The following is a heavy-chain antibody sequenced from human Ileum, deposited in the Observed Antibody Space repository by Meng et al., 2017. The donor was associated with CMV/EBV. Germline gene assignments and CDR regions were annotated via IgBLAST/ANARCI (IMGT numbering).Heavy chain of an antibody. V-gene: IGHV3-11*01. J-gene: IGHJ4*02. Sequence: SCELSGFTISERPMGWLRQAAGRGLEWIIFVTRDSMIYSADSVRGRFTISRDNAKNSMYLQLNSLRAEDTAVYYCVSGITGRPESEYWGQGTLVTVSS. CDR1: GFTISERP. CDR2: VTRDSMI. CDR3: VSGITGRPESEY. D-gene: IGHD1-14*01.